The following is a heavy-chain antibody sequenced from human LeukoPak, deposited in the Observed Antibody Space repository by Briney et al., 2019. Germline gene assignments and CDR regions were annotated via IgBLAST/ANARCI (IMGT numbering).Heavy chain of an antibody. D-gene: IGHD3-22*01. J-gene: IGHJ4*02. CDR2: MNPNSGNT. CDR3: ARGSFPGYSYN. CDR1: GYTFTSFD. V-gene: IGHV1-8*01. Sequence: GASVKVSCTASGYTFTSFDINWVRQATGQGLEWMGWMNPNSGNTGYAQKFQGRVTMTRNTSITTAYMELSSLRSEDTAVYYCARGSFPGYSYNWGQGTLVTVSS.